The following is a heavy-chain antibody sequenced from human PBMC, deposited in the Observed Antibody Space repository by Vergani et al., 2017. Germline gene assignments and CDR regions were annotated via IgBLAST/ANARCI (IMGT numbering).Heavy chain of an antibody. CDR2: IYYSGST. J-gene: IGHJ6*02. Sequence: QLQLQESGPGLVKPSETLSLTCTVPGGSISSSSYYWGWIRQPPGKGLEWIGSIYYSGSTYYNPSLKSRVTISVDTSKNQFSLKLSSVTAADTAVYYCARHLAYCGGDCYPYNYGMDVWGQGTTVTVSS. D-gene: IGHD2-21*02. CDR1: GGSISSSSYY. CDR3: ARHLAYCGGDCYPYNYGMDV. V-gene: IGHV4-39*01.